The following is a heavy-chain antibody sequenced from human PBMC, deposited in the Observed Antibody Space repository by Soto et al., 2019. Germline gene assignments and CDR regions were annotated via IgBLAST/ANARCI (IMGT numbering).Heavy chain of an antibody. CDR1: GGSISSGDYY. Sequence: PSETLSLTCTVSGGSISSGDYYWSWIRQPPGKGLEWIGYIYYSGSTYYNPSLKSRVTTSVDTSKNQFSLKLSSVTAADTAVYYCARDVRWFGELFGFDPWGQGTLVTVSS. J-gene: IGHJ5*02. CDR3: ARDVRWFGELFGFDP. D-gene: IGHD3-10*01. CDR2: IYYSGST. V-gene: IGHV4-30-4*01.